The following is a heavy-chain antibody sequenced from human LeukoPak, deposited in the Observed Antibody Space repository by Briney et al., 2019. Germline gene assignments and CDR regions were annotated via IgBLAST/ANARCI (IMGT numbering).Heavy chain of an antibody. J-gene: IGHJ6*04. CDR3: AKDIVVVPAAIELGDYYHYGMDV. CDR1: GFTFSSYA. CDR2: ISGSGGST. Sequence: PGGSLRLSCAASGFTFSSYALSWVRQAPGKGLEWVSAISGSGGSTYYADSVKGRFTISRDNSKNTLYLQMNSLRAEDTAVYYCAKDIVVVPAAIELGDYYHYGMDVWGKGTTVTVSS. V-gene: IGHV3-23*01. D-gene: IGHD2-2*02.